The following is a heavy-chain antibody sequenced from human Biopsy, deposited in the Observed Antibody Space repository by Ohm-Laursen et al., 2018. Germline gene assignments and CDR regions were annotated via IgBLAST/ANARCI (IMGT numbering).Heavy chain of an antibody. CDR2: VSSDGKNK. V-gene: IGHV3-30*18. J-gene: IGHJ4*02. CDR3: AKGLYSGSYYYDS. CDR1: GFRFDDYA. D-gene: IGHD1-26*01. Sequence: SLRLSCTAPGFRFDDYAMHWVRQAPGRGLEWVAAVSSDGKNKHYADSVQGRFTISRDNSKNTVDLQMNSLRAEDTAVYYCAKGLYSGSYYYDSWGQGTLVTVSS.